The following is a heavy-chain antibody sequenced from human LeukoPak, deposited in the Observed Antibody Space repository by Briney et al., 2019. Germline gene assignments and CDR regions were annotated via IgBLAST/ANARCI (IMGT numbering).Heavy chain of an antibody. J-gene: IGHJ6*03. CDR2: INPNSGGT. V-gene: IGHV1-2*02. CDR3: ASRGYELYYYYMDV. CDR1: GYTFTGYY. Sequence: GASVKVSCKASGYTFTGYYMHWVRQAPGQGLEWMGWINPNSGGTNYAQKFQGRVTMTRDTSISTAYMELSRLRSDNTAVYYCASRGYELYYYYMDVWGKGTTVTVSS. D-gene: IGHD5-12*01.